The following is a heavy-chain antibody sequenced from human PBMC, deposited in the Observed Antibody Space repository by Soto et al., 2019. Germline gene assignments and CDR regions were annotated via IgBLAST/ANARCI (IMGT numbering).Heavy chain of an antibody. CDR3: AKDYGGNSDYFDY. D-gene: IGHD4-17*01. Sequence: EVQLVESGGGLVQPGRSLRLSCAASGFTFDDYAMHWVRQAPGKGLEWVSGISWNSGSIGYADSVKGRFTISRDNAKNSLDLQMNSLRAEDTALYYCAKDYGGNSDYFDYWGQGTLVTVSS. J-gene: IGHJ4*02. CDR1: GFTFDDYA. CDR2: ISWNSGSI. V-gene: IGHV3-9*01.